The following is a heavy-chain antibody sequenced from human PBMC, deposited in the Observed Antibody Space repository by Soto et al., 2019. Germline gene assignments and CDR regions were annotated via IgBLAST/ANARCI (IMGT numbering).Heavy chain of an antibody. CDR1: GYAFINYA. Sequence: QVQMVQSGAEVKKPGTSVKVSCKASGYAFINYAVTWVRQAPGEGLEWMGWISPSNDNSYSAQKFQDRVTMSTETSSNTAYMELRRLTSXXXXXYXCSREGGNTGTSDYWGQGTLVTV. D-gene: IGHD1-7*01. J-gene: IGHJ4*02. CDR3: SREGGNTGTSDY. V-gene: IGHV1-18*01. CDR2: ISPSNDNS.